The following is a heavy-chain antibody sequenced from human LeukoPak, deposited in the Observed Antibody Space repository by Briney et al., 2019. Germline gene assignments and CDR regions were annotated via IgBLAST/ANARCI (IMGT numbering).Heavy chain of an antibody. J-gene: IGHJ4*02. D-gene: IGHD5-24*01. V-gene: IGHV1-2*02. CDR2: ITPGGGT. CDR1: GYTFTSYA. CDR3: ARDRYGDGFAHLDY. Sequence: ASVKVSCKASGYTFTSYAIHWVRQAPGQGLEWMGWITPGGGTNYPQKFQGRVAITWDTSITTAYMDLNRLTSDDTAVYYCARDRYGDGFAHLDYWGQGALVTVSS.